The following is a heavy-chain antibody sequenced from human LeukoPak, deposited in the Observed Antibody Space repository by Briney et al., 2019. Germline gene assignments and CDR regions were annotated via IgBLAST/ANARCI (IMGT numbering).Heavy chain of an antibody. CDR1: GFTFSSYW. CDR2: IKQDGSEK. Sequence: GGSLRLSCAASGFTFSSYWMSWVRQAPGKGLEWVANIKQDGSEKYYMDSVKGRFTISRDNAKNSLYLQMNSLRAEDTAVYYCARGYDFWSGYYPAWFDPWGQGTLVTVSS. V-gene: IGHV3-7*01. D-gene: IGHD3-3*01. J-gene: IGHJ5*02. CDR3: ARGYDFWSGYYPAWFDP.